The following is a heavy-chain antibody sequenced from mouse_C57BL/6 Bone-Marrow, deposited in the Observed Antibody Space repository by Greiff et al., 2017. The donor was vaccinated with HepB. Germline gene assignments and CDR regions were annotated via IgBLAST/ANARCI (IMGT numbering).Heavy chain of an antibody. CDR2: IDPETGGT. V-gene: IGHV1-15*01. J-gene: IGHJ2*01. CDR3: TRALITTVVSEDFDY. Sequence: VQLVESGAELVRPGASVTLSCKASGYTFTDYEMHWVKQTPVHGLEWIGAIDPETGGTAYNQKFKGKAILTADKSSSTAYMELRSLTSEDSAVYYCTRALITTVVSEDFDYWGQGTTLTVSS. CDR1: GYTFTDYE. D-gene: IGHD1-1*01.